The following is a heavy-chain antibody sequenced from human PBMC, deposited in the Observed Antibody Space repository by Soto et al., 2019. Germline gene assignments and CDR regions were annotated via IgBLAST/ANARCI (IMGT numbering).Heavy chain of an antibody. D-gene: IGHD3-10*01. CDR3: ARGTGSGSYVIDY. CDR1: GYTFTSYA. Sequence: ASVKVSCKASGYTFTSYAIHWVRQAPGQWLEWMGWINAGNGNTKYSQKFQGRVTITRDTSASTAYMELSSLRSEDTAVYYCARGTGSGSYVIDYWGQGTLVTV. CDR2: INAGNGNT. J-gene: IGHJ4*02. V-gene: IGHV1-3*01.